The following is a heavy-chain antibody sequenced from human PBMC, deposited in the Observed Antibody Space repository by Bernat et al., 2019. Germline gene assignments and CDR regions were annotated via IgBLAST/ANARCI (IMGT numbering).Heavy chain of an antibody. Sequence: QVQLQQWGAGLLKPSETLSLTCAVYGGSFSGYYWSWIRQPPGKGLEWIGEINHSGSTNYNPSLKSRVTISVDTSKNQFSLKLSSVTAADTAVYYCARAPLIAVAGTGNWFDPWGQGTLVTASS. V-gene: IGHV4-34*01. CDR1: GGSFSGYY. CDR3: ARAPLIAVAGTGNWFDP. D-gene: IGHD6-19*01. J-gene: IGHJ5*02. CDR2: INHSGST.